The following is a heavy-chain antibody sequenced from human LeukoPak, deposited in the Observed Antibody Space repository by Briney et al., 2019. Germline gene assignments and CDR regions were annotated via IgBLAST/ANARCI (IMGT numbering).Heavy chain of an antibody. V-gene: IGHV3-21*01. Sequence: GGSLRLSCAASGFTFSSYSMNWVRQAPGKGLEWVSSISSSSSYIYYADSVKGRFTISRDNSKNTLYLQMNSLRAEDTAVYYCAKELLRYAFDIWGQGTMVTVSS. CDR2: ISSSSSYI. D-gene: IGHD1-26*01. CDR3: AKELLRYAFDI. CDR1: GFTFSSYS. J-gene: IGHJ3*02.